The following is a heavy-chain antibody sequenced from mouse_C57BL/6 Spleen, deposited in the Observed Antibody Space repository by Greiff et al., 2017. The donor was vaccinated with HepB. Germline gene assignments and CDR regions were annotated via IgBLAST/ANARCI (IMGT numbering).Heavy chain of an antibody. CDR1: GYTFTSYG. CDR2: IYTRSGNT. Sequence: QVQLKESGAELARPGASVKLSCKASGYTFTSYGISWVKQRTGQGLEWIGEIYTRSGNTYYNEKVKGKATLTADKSSSTAYMELHSLTSEDSAVYFCSRYCYGSLYYFDYWGQGTTLTVSS. J-gene: IGHJ2*01. CDR3: SRYCYGSLYYFDY. V-gene: IGHV1-81*01. D-gene: IGHD1-1*01.